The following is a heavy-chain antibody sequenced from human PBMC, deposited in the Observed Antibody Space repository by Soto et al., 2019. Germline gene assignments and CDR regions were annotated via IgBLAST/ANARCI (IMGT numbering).Heavy chain of an antibody. V-gene: IGHV4-59*01. CDR2: FYYSGST. Sequence: SETLSLTCTVSGDSISSYYWSWIRQPPGKGLEWIGYFYYSGSTNYNPSLKSRVTISIDTSKNQFSLKLSSVTAADTAVYYCARSNGDYGDYWGQGTLVTVSS. J-gene: IGHJ4*02. CDR3: ARSNGDYGDY. CDR1: GDSISSYY. D-gene: IGHD4-17*01.